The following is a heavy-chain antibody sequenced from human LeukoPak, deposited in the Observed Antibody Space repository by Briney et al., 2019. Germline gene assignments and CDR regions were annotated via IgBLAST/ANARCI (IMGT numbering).Heavy chain of an antibody. CDR3: VKGYCTTFSCLGDFFDP. J-gene: IGHJ5*02. CDR1: GFTFGNYG. Sequence: TGRSLRLSCAASGFTFGNYGMHWVRQAPGKGLEYVAAISHDGSKKCYADFVKGRFTISRDNSKSTLYLEMNSLRVDDTAVYYCVKGYCTTFSCLGDFFDPWGQGTRVTASS. D-gene: IGHD2-8*01. V-gene: IGHV3-30*18. CDR2: ISHDGSKK.